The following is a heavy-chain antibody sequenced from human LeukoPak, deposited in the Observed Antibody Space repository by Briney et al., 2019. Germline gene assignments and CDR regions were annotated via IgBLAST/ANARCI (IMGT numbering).Heavy chain of an antibody. V-gene: IGHV4-61*08. D-gene: IGHD1-26*01. Sequence: SETLSLTCTVSGGSVSSGGYYWSWIRQPPGKGLEWIGYIYYSGSTNYNPSLKSRVTISVDTSKNQFSLKLSSVTAADTAVYYCARCDLMGASDFDYWGQGTLVTVSS. J-gene: IGHJ4*02. CDR1: GGSVSSGGYY. CDR3: ARCDLMGASDFDY. CDR2: IYYSGST.